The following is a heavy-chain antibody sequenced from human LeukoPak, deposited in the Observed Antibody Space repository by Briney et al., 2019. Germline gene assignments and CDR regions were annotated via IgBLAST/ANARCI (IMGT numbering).Heavy chain of an antibody. V-gene: IGHV6-1*01. D-gene: IGHD2-2*02. CDR3: ARGGYCSSTSCYSWFDP. Sequence: SQTLSLTCAISGDSVSSNSAAWNWIRQSPSRGLEWLGRTYYRSKWYNDYAASVKSRITINADTSKNQFSLQLNSVTPEDTAVYYCARGGYCSSTSCYSWFDPWAREPWSPSPQ. J-gene: IGHJ5*02. CDR2: TYYRSKWYN. CDR1: GDSVSSNSAA.